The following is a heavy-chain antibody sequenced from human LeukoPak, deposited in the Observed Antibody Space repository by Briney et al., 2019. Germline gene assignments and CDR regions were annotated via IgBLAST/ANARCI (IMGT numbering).Heavy chain of an antibody. CDR1: GFTFDKYA. J-gene: IGHJ6*02. CDR3: AKDSTMGGSYYGMDV. CDR2: FSGGGSSRT. V-gene: IGHV3-23*01. Sequence: GGSLRLSCAASGFTFDKYAMSWVRQAQGKGLEWVSLFSGGGSSRTYYADSVKGRFTISRDNSKNTLYLQMNSLRAEDTAVYYCAKDSTMGGSYYGMDVWGRGTTVTVSS. D-gene: IGHD3-10*01.